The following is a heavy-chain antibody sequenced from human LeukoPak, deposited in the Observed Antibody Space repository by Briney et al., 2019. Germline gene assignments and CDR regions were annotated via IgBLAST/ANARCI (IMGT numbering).Heavy chain of an antibody. Sequence: SETLSLTCTVSGGSISSYYWSWIRQPPGKGLEWIGYIYYSGSTNYNPSLKSRATISVDTSKNQFSLKLSSVTAADTAVYYCARHRWVTTAGLYYYYYMDVWGKGTTVTVSS. CDR1: GGSISSYY. J-gene: IGHJ6*03. CDR3: ARHRWVTTAGLYYYYYMDV. D-gene: IGHD1-1*01. CDR2: IYYSGST. V-gene: IGHV4-59*08.